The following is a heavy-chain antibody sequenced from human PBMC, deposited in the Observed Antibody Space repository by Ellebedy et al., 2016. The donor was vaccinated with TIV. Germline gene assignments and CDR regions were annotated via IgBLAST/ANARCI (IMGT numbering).Heavy chain of an antibody. CDR1: GYSFTTYW. V-gene: IGHV5-51*01. J-gene: IGHJ4*02. Sequence: GESLKISCKGSGYSFTTYWIGWVRQMPGKGLEWMGIIYPDDSDTSYSPSFEGQVTISADKSISTAYLQWSSLKASDTAMYYCARGRGSSWYSYFDYWGQGTLVTVSS. CDR3: ARGRGSSWYSYFDY. CDR2: IYPDDSDT. D-gene: IGHD6-13*01.